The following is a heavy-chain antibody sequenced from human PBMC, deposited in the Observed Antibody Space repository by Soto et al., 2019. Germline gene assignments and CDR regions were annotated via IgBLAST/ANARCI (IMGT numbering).Heavy chain of an antibody. CDR1: GGSISSSSYY. Sequence: PSETLSLTCTVSGGSISSSSYYWGWIRQPPGKGLEWIGGIYYSGSTYYNPPLKSRVTISVDTSKNQFSLKLSSVTAADTAVYYCARHHRGAVAGPGGWFDPWGQGTLVTVSS. D-gene: IGHD6-19*01. CDR3: ARHHRGAVAGPGGWFDP. CDR2: IYYSGST. J-gene: IGHJ5*02. V-gene: IGHV4-39*01.